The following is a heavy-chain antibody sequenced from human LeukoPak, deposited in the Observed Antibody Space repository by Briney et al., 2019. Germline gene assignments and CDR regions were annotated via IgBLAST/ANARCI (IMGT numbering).Heavy chain of an antibody. V-gene: IGHV1-69*13. CDR2: IIPIFGTA. J-gene: IGHJ6*03. D-gene: IGHD2-15*01. CDR1: GGTFSSYA. Sequence: SVKVSCKASGGTFSSYAISWVRQAPGQGLEWMGGIIPIFGTANYAQKFQGRVTITADESTSTAYMELSSLRSEDTAVYYCARVPDCSGGSCYNYYYMDVWGKGTTVTVSS. CDR3: ARVPDCSGGSCYNYYYMDV.